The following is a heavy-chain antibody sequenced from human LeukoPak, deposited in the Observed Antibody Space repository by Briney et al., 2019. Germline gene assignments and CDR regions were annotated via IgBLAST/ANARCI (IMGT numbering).Heavy chain of an antibody. CDR1: GFTFSSYS. V-gene: IGHV3-21*03. CDR2: ISSSSSYI. J-gene: IGHJ5*02. Sequence: GGSLRLSCAASGFTFSSYSMNWVRQAPGKGLEWVSSISSSSSYIYYADSVKGRFTISRDNAKNSLYLQMNSLRDEDTAVYYCARDTKLRFRRYNWFDPWGQGTLVTVSS. CDR3: ARDTKLRFRRYNWFDP. D-gene: IGHD3-3*01.